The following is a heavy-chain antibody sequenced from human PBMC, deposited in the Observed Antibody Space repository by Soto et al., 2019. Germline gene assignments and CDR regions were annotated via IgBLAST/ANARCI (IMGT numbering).Heavy chain of an antibody. Sequence: SETLSLTCTVSGGSISSGDYYWSWIRQPPGKGLEWIGYIYYSGSTYYNPSLKSRVTISVDTSKNQFSLKLSSVTAADTAVYYCARGMARGVIDWFDPWGQGTLVTVSS. CDR3: ARGMARGVIDWFDP. D-gene: IGHD3-10*01. CDR2: IYYSGST. J-gene: IGHJ5*02. CDR1: GGSISSGDYY. V-gene: IGHV4-30-4*01.